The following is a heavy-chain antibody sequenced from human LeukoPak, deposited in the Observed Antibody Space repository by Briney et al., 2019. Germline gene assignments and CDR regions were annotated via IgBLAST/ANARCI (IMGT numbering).Heavy chain of an antibody. CDR3: AKLLGTSYFSDFDY. J-gene: IGHJ4*02. V-gene: IGHV3-23*01. Sequence: PGGSLRLSCAASGFTFNSYWMHWVRQAPGKGLEWVSGISGSGGSTYYADSVKGRFTVSRDNFQNTLYLQMNSLRAEDTAIYYCAKLLGTSYFSDFDYWGQGTLVTVSA. CDR1: GFTFNSYW. D-gene: IGHD1-26*01. CDR2: ISGSGGST.